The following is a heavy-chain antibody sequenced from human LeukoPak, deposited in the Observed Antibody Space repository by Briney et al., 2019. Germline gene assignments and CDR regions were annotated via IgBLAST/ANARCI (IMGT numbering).Heavy chain of an antibody. J-gene: IGHJ4*02. D-gene: IGHD4-17*01. CDR2: VSYDGSND. CDR1: GFTVSSNY. V-gene: IGHV3-30*03. Sequence: GGSLRLSCAASGFTVSSNYMSWVRQAPGKGLEWVAVVSYDGSNDYYADSVKGRFTISRDNSKNTLYLQMSSLRAEDTAVYYCARDSGDYFHYWGQGTLVTVSS. CDR3: ARDSGDYFHY.